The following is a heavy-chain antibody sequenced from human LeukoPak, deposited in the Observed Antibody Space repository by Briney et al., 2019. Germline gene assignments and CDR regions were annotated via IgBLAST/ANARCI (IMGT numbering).Heavy chain of an antibody. CDR1: GGSFSGYY. D-gene: IGHD3-9*01. V-gene: IGHV4-34*01. Sequence: SETLSLTCAVYGGSFSGYYWSWIRQPPGKGLGWIGEINHSGSTNYNPSLKSRVTISVDTSKNQFSLKLSSVTAADTAVYYCARGKVLRYPKLENWFDPWGQGTLVTVSS. CDR3: ARGKVLRYPKLENWFDP. CDR2: INHSGST. J-gene: IGHJ5*02.